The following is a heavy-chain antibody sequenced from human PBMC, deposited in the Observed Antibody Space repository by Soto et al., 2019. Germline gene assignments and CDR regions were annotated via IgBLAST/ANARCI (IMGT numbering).Heavy chain of an antibody. D-gene: IGHD2-2*03. V-gene: IGHV4-31*03. CDR1: GGSISSGGYY. CDR3: ASGYGSIDH. CDR2: MYHSGST. J-gene: IGHJ4*02. Sequence: QVQLQESGPGLVKPSQTLSLPCTVSGGSISSGGYYWSSIRQHPGKGLEWIGSMYHSGSTYYNPSLKSRVAISVDTSKNEFSLRVSSVTAADTALYYCASGYGSIDHWGQGTRVSVSS.